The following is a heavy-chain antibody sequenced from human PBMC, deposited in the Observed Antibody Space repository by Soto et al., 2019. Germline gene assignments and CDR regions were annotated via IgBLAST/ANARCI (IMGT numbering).Heavy chain of an antibody. V-gene: IGHV1-69*01. CDR1: GGTFSSYA. D-gene: IGHD2-2*01. CDR3: ARAIVVVPAAIGASYYYYGMDV. CDR2: SIPIFGTA. Sequence: QVQLVQSGAEVKKPGSSVKVSCKASGGTFSSYAISWVRQAPGQGLEWMGGSIPIFGTANYAQKFQGRVTITADESTSTAYMELSSLRSEDTAVYYCARAIVVVPAAIGASYYYYGMDVWGQGTTVTVSS. J-gene: IGHJ6*02.